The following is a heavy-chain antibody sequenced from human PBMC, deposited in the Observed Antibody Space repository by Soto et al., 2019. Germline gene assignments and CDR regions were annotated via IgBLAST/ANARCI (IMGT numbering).Heavy chain of an antibody. CDR1: GFTFSSYA. Sequence: GWSLRLSCAASGFTFSSYAMHWVRQAPGKGLEWVAVISYDGSKKYYADSVKGRFTISRDTSKNTLYLQMNSLRAEDTAVHYCASDSGAGYDFWSGYHGAFDIWGQGTMVTVSS. D-gene: IGHD3-3*01. J-gene: IGHJ3*02. CDR2: ISYDGSKK. V-gene: IGHV3-30-3*01. CDR3: ASDSGAGYDFWSGYHGAFDI.